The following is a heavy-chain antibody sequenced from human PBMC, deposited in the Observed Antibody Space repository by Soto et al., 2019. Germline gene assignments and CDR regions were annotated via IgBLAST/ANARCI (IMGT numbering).Heavy chain of an antibody. CDR2: IFPSNSDT. V-gene: IGHV5-51*01. CDR3: ARKDKSGYFNWFDP. D-gene: IGHD3-22*01. Sequence: GESLKISCRTSGYRFTSYWIAWVRQMPGKGLEWMGIIFPSNSDTRYSPSFQGQVTISADRSTSTVFLQWASLKASDTAVYFCARKDKSGYFNWFDPWGQGTLVTVSS. J-gene: IGHJ5*02. CDR1: GYRFTSYW.